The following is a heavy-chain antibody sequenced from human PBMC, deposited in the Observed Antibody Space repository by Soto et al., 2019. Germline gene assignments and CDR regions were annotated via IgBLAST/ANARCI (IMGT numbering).Heavy chain of an antibody. J-gene: IGHJ4*02. V-gene: IGHV1-2*02. CDR3: ARVNIAASTDYFDY. CDR1: GYTFTGYY. D-gene: IGHD6-25*01. CDR2: INPNSGGT. Sequence: ASVKVSCKASGYTFTGYYMHWVRQAPGQGLEWMGWINPNSGGTNYAQKFQGRVTMTRDTSISTAYMELSRLRSDDTAVYYCARVNIAASTDYFDYWGQGTMVTVSS.